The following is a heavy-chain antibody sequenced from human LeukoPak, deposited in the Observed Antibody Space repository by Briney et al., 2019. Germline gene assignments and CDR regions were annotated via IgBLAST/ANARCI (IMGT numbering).Heavy chain of an antibody. CDR3: ARESENCSGGSCYPIWDY. Sequence: GGSLRLSCAASGFTFSSYWMSWVRQAPGKGLEWVANIKQDGSEKYYVDSVKGRFTISRDNAKNSLYLQMNSLRAEDTAVYYCARESENCSGGSCYPIWDYWGQGTLVAVSS. J-gene: IGHJ4*02. CDR2: IKQDGSEK. V-gene: IGHV3-7*01. CDR1: GFTFSSYW. D-gene: IGHD2-15*01.